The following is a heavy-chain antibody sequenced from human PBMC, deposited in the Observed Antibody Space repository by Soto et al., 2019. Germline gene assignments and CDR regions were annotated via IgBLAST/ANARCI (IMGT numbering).Heavy chain of an antibody. CDR2: IRYDGGYK. J-gene: IGHJ4*02. CDR3: AKRSSSSTFDY. CDR1: GFTFSSYS. V-gene: IGHV3-33*06. Sequence: PGGSLRLSCAASGFTFSSYSMNWVRQAPGKGLEWVAVIRYDGGYKYYEGFVKGRFTISRDNSKNTLYLQMNSLRAEDTAVYYCAKRSSSSTFDYWGQGTLVTVSS. D-gene: IGHD6-6*01.